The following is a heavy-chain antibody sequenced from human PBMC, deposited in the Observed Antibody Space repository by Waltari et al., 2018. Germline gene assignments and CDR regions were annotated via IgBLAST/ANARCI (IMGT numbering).Heavy chain of an antibody. D-gene: IGHD5-12*01. CDR3: ARHWKRSGYRFDP. Sequence: QLRLQESGPGLVKPSETLSLTCTVSGGSISSGGYYWGWFRQSPGKGLEWIGSIEYSGSTYYSPTLESRVTISGDTSTNEFSLKLSSVTAADTAVYYCARHWKRSGYRFDPWGQGTLVTVSS. CDR1: GGSISSGGYY. CDR2: IEYSGST. J-gene: IGHJ5*02. V-gene: IGHV4-39*01.